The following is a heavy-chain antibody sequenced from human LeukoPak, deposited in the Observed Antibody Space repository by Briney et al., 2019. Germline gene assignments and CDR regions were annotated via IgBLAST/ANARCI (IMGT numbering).Heavy chain of an antibody. J-gene: IGHJ4*02. CDR1: GFTFSSYG. V-gene: IGHV3-30*02. CDR2: IRYDGSNK. D-gene: IGHD3-10*01. Sequence: PGGSLRLSCAASGFTFSSYGMHWVRQAPGKGLEWVAFIRYDGSNKYYADSVKGRFTISRDNSKNTLYLQMNSLRAEDTAVYYCAKGLSPEGPYGSGTRDYWGQGTLVTVSS. CDR3: AKGLSPEGPYGSGTRDY.